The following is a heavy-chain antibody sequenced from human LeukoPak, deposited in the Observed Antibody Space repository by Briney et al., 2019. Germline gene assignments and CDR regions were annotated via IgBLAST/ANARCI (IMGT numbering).Heavy chain of an antibody. CDR1: GGSISSYY. D-gene: IGHD2-15*01. CDR2: MYYSGST. Sequence: SSETLSLTCTVSGGSISSYYWSWIRQPPGKGLEWIGYMYYSGSTSYNPSLKSRVTISADTSKNQFSLKLSSVTAADTAVYYCARDPGYCSGGSCGNFDYWGQGTLVTVSS. CDR3: ARDPGYCSGGSCGNFDY. J-gene: IGHJ4*02. V-gene: IGHV4-59*01.